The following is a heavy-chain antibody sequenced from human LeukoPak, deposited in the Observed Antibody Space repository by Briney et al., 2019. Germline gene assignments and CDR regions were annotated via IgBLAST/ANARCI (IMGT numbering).Heavy chain of an antibody. J-gene: IGHJ4*02. CDR1: GFAFSSYW. CDR3: ARGWYSTELYYFDY. Sequence: PGGSLRLSCAASGFAFSSYWMHWVRQAPGKGLEWVANIKKDGNEKYYVDSVKGRFTISRDNAKNSLFLQMNSLRAEDTAVYYCARGWYSTELYYFDYWGQGTLVTVSS. V-gene: IGHV3-7*05. CDR2: IKKDGNEK. D-gene: IGHD6-13*01.